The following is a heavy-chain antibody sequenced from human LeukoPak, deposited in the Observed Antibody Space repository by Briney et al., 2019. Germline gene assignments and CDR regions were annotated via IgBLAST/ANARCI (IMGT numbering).Heavy chain of an antibody. J-gene: IGHJ4*02. Sequence: PPETLSLTCTVSGGSINSGDYYWSWIRQPPGKGLEWIGYIYYSGSTYYSPSLKSRVSISIDTSKNQFSLKLSSVTAADTAVYYCARGNGPRRDGYKPFDYWGQGTLVTVSS. CDR1: GGSINSGDYY. CDR2: IYYSGST. CDR3: ARGNGPRRDGYKPFDY. D-gene: IGHD5-24*01. V-gene: IGHV4-30-4*02.